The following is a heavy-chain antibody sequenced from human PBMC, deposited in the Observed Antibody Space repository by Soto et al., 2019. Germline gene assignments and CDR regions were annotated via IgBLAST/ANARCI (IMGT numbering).Heavy chain of an antibody. CDR3: AREPVGPDYAMDV. CDR2: LGFDGGGR. V-gene: IGHV3-33*01. Sequence: QVQLVESGGGVVQPGTSLRLSCAASGFDFSSYGMHWVRQTPGKGLEWVAVLGFDGGGRYYADSVKGRFTISRDNSKKMLYLQMDTLRAEDTALYYCAREPVGPDYAMDVWGQGTTVTVSS. D-gene: IGHD1-26*01. CDR1: GFDFSSYG. J-gene: IGHJ6*02.